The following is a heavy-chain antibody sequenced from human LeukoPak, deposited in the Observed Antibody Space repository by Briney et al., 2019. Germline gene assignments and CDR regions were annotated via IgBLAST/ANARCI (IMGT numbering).Heavy chain of an antibody. CDR2: IIPIFGTA. CDR3: ARMQSARPFDY. CDR1: GGTFSSYA. V-gene: IGHV1-69*06. D-gene: IGHD6-6*01. Sequence: GASVKVSCKASGGTFSSYAISWVRQAPGQGLEWMGGIIPIFGTANYAQKFQGRVTITADKSTSTAYMELSSLRSEDTAVYYCARMQSARPFDYWGQGTLVTVSS. J-gene: IGHJ4*02.